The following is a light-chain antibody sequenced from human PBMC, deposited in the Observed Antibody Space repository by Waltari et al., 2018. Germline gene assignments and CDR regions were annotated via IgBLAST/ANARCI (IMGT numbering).Light chain of an antibody. J-gene: IGLJ3*02. CDR1: SSDVGGYNY. Sequence: PGQSITISCTGTSSDVGGYNYVSWYQQHPGKAPKLMIYDVSKRPSGVSNRFSGSKSGNTASLTISGLQAEDEADYYCSSYTSSSWVFGGGTKLSVL. CDR2: DVS. V-gene: IGLV2-14*04. CDR3: SSYTSSSWV.